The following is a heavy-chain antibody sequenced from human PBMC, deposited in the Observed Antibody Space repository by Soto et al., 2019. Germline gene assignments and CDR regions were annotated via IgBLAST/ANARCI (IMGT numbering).Heavy chain of an antibody. V-gene: IGHV3-33*01. J-gene: IGHJ4*02. Sequence: QVQLEESGGGVVQPGRSLRLSCEASGFTFNTYSMLWVRQSPGKGLEWLAAIWYDGTQKYYADSVKGRFIISRDNSKKTLYLEMNSLRAEDTAVYYCARAGGTTVTGLWHFDSWGQGTLVTVSS. CDR3: ARAGGTTVTGLWHFDS. D-gene: IGHD4-17*01. CDR2: IWYDGTQK. CDR1: GFTFNTYS.